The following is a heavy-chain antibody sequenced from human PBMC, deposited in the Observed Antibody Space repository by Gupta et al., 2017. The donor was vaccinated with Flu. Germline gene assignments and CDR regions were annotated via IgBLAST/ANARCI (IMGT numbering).Heavy chain of an antibody. J-gene: IGHJ4*02. Sequence: QVQLVQSGDEVTKPGSSVKVSCTASGGTFSSYAISWVRQAPGQGLEWMGGIIPIFGTANYAQKFQGRVTITADKSTSTAYMELSSLGSEDTAVYYCARDALGYSSGWFDYWGQGTLVTVSS. CDR3: ARDALGYSSGWFDY. V-gene: IGHV1-69*06. CDR1: GGTFSSYA. CDR2: IIPIFGTA. D-gene: IGHD6-19*01.